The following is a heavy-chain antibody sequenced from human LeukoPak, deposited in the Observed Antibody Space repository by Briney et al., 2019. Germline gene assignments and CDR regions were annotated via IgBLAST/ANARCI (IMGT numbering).Heavy chain of an antibody. CDR2: ISYDGSNK. V-gene: IGHV3-30*04. CDR1: GFTFSTYA. Sequence: PGRSLRLSCAASGFTFSTYAMHWVRQAPGKGLEWVAVISYDGSNKYYADSVKGRFTISRDNSKNSLYLQMNSLRAEDTAVYYCASDPCCVPRGGAFDIWGQGTMVTVSS. D-gene: IGHD2-15*01. CDR3: ASDPCCVPRGGAFDI. J-gene: IGHJ3*02.